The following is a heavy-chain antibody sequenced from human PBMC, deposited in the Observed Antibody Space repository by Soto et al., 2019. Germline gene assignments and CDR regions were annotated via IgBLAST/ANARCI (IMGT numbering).Heavy chain of an antibody. D-gene: IGHD1-1*01. V-gene: IGHV1-2*04. Sequence: QVQLVQSGAEVVKPGASVKVSCKASGYTFTTYFLHWVRQAPGQGLEWLGWIFPGSGATNYAQKFQGWVTMTRDTSINTAYMELSRLASDDTGVYYCARAWRRGTDYWGQGALITVSS. J-gene: IGHJ4*02. CDR2: IFPGSGAT. CDR3: ARAWRRGTDY. CDR1: GYTFTTYF.